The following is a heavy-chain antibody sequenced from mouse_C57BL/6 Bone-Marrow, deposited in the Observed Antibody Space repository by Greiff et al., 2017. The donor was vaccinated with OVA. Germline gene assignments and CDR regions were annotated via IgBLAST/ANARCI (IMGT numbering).Heavy chain of an antibody. J-gene: IGHJ3*01. CDR3: ARHGYPSWFAY. CDR1: GFTFSDYG. D-gene: IGHD2-2*01. V-gene: IGHV5-15*01. CDR2: ISNLAYSI. Sequence: DVMLVESGGGLVQPGGSLKLSCAASGFTFSDYGMAWVRQAPRKGPEWVAFISNLAYSIYYADTVTGRFTISRENAKNTLYLEMSSLRSEDTAMYYCARHGYPSWFAYWGQGTLVTVSA.